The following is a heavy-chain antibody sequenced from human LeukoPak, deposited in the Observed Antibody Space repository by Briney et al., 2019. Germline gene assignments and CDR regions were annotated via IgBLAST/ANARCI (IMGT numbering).Heavy chain of an antibody. V-gene: IGHV3-30*03. Sequence: GESLRLSCAASGFTFRNYGIHWVRQAPGKGLEWVAVTSSDLNVKLYADSVKGRFTISRDNSRSTLYLQMNSLRPEDTAIYYCAREGYYGSGSPPSLYFDYWGQGTLVTVSS. J-gene: IGHJ4*02. CDR3: AREGYYGSGSPPSLYFDY. CDR2: TSSDLNVK. D-gene: IGHD3-10*01. CDR1: GFTFRNYG.